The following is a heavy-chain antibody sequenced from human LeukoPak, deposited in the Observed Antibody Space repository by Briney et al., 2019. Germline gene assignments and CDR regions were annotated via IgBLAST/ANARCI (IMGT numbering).Heavy chain of an antibody. D-gene: IGHD3-10*01. J-gene: IGHJ4*02. V-gene: IGHV3-48*02. CDR3: ARDSTMVRGVIHFDY. Sequence: GSLRLSRAASGFTFSSYSMNWVRQAPGKGLEWVSYISSSSSTIYYADSVKGRFTISRDNAKNSLYLQMNSLRDEDTAVYYCARDSTMVRGVIHFDYWGQGTLVTVSS. CDR1: GFTFSSYS. CDR2: ISSSSSTI.